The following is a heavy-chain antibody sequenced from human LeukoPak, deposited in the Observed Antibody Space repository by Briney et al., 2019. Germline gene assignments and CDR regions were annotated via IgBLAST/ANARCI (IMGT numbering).Heavy chain of an antibody. Sequence: PGGSLRLSCAASGFTFSSYGMHWVRQGSGKGLEWVAFIRHDGSNKYYVDSAKGRFTISRDNSKNTLYLQMNSLRAEDTAVYYCAKESGQLLSFDYWGQGTLVTVSS. D-gene: IGHD2-2*01. V-gene: IGHV3-30*02. CDR1: GFTFSSYG. CDR2: IRHDGSNK. CDR3: AKESGQLLSFDY. J-gene: IGHJ4*02.